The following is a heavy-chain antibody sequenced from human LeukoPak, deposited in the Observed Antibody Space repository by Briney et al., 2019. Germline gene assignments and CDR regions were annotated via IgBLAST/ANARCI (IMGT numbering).Heavy chain of an antibody. CDR3: ARPEDLIVGATSQALESLDY. CDR2: INPNSGGT. CDR1: GYTFTGYY. Sequence: ASVKVSCKASGYTFTGYYMHWVRQAPGQGLEWMGWINPNSGGTNYAQKFQGRVTMTRDTSISTAYMELSRLRSDDTAVYYCARPEDLIVGATSQALESLDYWGQGTLVTVSS. D-gene: IGHD1-26*01. J-gene: IGHJ4*02. V-gene: IGHV1-2*02.